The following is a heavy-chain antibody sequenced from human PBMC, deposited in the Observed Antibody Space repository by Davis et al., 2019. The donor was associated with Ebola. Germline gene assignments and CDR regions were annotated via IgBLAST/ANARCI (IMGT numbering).Heavy chain of an antibody. CDR3: AREYSSGRFGDYFDY. Sequence: GESLKISCAASGFTFSSYAMHWVRQAPGKGLEWVAVISYDGSNKYYADSVKGRFTISRDNSKNTLYLQIDSLRGEDAAVYYCAREYSSGRFGDYFDYWGQGTLVTVSS. D-gene: IGHD6-19*01. CDR2: ISYDGSNK. V-gene: IGHV3-30-3*01. J-gene: IGHJ4*02. CDR1: GFTFSSYA.